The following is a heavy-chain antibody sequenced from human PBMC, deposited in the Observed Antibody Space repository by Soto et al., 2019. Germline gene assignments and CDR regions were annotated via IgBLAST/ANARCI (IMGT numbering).Heavy chain of an antibody. V-gene: IGHV1-3*01. D-gene: IGHD1-26*01. CDR2: INAGNGNT. CDR3: AREMGGSYYYYYYMDV. Sequence: ASVKVSCKASGYTFTSYAMHWVRQAPGQRLEWMGWINAGNGNTKYSQKFQGRVTITSDTSADTAYMELSSLRSEDTAVYYCAREMGGSYYYYYYMDVWGKGTTVTVSS. CDR1: GYTFTSYA. J-gene: IGHJ6*03.